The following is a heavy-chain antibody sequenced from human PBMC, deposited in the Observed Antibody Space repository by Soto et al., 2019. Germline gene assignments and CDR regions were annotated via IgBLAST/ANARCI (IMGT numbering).Heavy chain of an antibody. CDR2: IIPIFGTA. Sequence: SVKVYCTASGGTFSSYAISWVRQAPGQGLEWMGGIIPIFGTANYAQKFQGRVTITADESTSTAHMELSSLRSEDTAVSYCARAEYSRSWFSDYYYGMAACGQATTLTVS. D-gene: IGHD6-13*01. V-gene: IGHV1-69*01. J-gene: IGHJ6*02. CDR3: ARAEYSRSWFSDYYYGMAA. CDR1: GGTFSSYA.